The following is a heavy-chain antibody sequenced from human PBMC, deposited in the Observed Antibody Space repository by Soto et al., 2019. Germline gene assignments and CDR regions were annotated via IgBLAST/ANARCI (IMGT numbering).Heavy chain of an antibody. D-gene: IGHD3-22*01. J-gene: IGHJ4*02. CDR1: GFTFSSYA. Sequence: GGSLRLSCAASGFTFSSYAMSWVRQAPGKGLEWVSAISGSGGSTYYADSVKGRFTISRDNSKNTLYLQMNSLRAEDTAVYYCAKDLAYMIVTDVGRCFDYWGQGTLVTVSS. CDR3: AKDLAYMIVTDVGRCFDY. V-gene: IGHV3-23*01. CDR2: ISGSGGST.